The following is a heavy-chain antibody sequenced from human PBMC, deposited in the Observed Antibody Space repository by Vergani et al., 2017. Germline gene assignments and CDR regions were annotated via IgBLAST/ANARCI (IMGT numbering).Heavy chain of an antibody. J-gene: IGHJ4*02. CDR1: GFTFSSYS. D-gene: IGHD4-11*01. CDR2: ISSSSSYI. V-gene: IGHV3-21*01. CDR3: ARDVSYSNYFGY. Sequence: EVQLVESGGGLVKPGGSLRLTCEASGFTFSSYSMNWVRQAPGKGLEWVSSISSSSSYIYYADSVKGRFPISRDNAKNSLYLQMNSLRAEDTAVYYCARDVSYSNYFGYWGQGTLVTVSS.